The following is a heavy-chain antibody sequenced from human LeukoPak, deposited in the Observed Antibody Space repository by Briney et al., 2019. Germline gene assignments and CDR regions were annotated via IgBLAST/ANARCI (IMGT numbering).Heavy chain of an antibody. Sequence: ASVEVSCKASGGTFSSYAISWVRQAPGQGLEWMGGIIPIFGTANYAQKFQGRVTITADKSTSTAYMELSSLRSEDTAVYYCARSLNPYYYYYYSMDVWGKGTSVTVSS. CDR2: IIPIFGTA. J-gene: IGHJ6*04. V-gene: IGHV1-69*06. CDR1: GGTFSSYA. CDR3: ARSLNPYYYYYYSMDV.